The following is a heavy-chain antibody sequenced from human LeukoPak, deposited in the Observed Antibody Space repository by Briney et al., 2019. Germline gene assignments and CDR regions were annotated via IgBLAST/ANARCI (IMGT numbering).Heavy chain of an antibody. J-gene: IGHJ3*02. CDR2: IWYDGSNK. D-gene: IGHD5-12*01. CDR1: GFIFSSFG. CDR3: ARDQSPVGSGFDAFDI. Sequence: GGSLRLSCAASGFIFSSFGMHWVRQAPGKGLEWVAVIWYDGSNKYYADSVKGRFTISRDNSKNTLYLQMNSLRAEDTAVYYCARDQSPVGSGFDAFDIWGQGTMVTVSS. V-gene: IGHV3-33*01.